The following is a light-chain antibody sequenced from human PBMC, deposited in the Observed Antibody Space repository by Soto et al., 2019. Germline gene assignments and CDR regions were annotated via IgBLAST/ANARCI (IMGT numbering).Light chain of an antibody. V-gene: IGKV1-39*01. CDR1: QNINIY. CDR3: QQSYTIPTT. J-gene: IGKJ5*01. Sequence: IHMTQSPSSLSASVGDRVTITCRASQNINIYLNWYQQKPGRAPKALIYGASTLQSGVPSRFSGSGSGTDFILSINSLQPEDFAVYYCQQSYTIPTTFGQGTRLEIK. CDR2: GAS.